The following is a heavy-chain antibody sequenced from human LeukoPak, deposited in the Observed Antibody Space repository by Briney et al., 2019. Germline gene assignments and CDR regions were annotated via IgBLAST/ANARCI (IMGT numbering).Heavy chain of an antibody. CDR1: GGTFSSYA. Sequence: GASVKVSCKASGGTFSSYAISWVRQAPGQGLEWMGGIIPIFGTANYAQKFQGRVTITADESTSTAYMELSSLRAEDTAVYYCARDMSNGPRYYHYYMDVWGKGTTVTVSS. J-gene: IGHJ6*03. CDR2: IIPIFGTA. CDR3: ARDMSNGPRYYHYYMDV. D-gene: IGHD2-8*01. V-gene: IGHV1-69*01.